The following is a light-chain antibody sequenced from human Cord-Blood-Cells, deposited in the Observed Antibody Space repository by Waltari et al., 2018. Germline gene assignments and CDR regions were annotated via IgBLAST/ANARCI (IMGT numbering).Light chain of an antibody. Sequence: IVLTQSPGTLSLSPGERATLSCRASQSVSSSYLAWYQQKPGHAPRLLIYGASSRATGIPDRISGSGSGTDFTLTISRLEPEDFAVYYCQQYGSSQYTFGQGTKLEIK. CDR3: QQYGSSQYT. CDR1: QSVSSSY. J-gene: IGKJ2*01. CDR2: GAS. V-gene: IGKV3-20*01.